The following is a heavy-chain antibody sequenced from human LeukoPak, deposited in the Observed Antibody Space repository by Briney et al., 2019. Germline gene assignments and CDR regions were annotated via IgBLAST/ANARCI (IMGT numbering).Heavy chain of an antibody. CDR1: GFTFSSYA. CDR3: AKGVVPAARTPYYFDY. J-gene: IGHJ4*02. Sequence: GGSLRLSCAASGFTFSSYAMSWVRQAPGKGLEWVSAISGSGGSTYYADSVKGRFTISRDNSKNTLYPQMNSLRAEDTAVYYCAKGVVPAARTPYYFDYWGQGTLVTVSS. D-gene: IGHD2-2*01. V-gene: IGHV3-23*01. CDR2: ISGSGGST.